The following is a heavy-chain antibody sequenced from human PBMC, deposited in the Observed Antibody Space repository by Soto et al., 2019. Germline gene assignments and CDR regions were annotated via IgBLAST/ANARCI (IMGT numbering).Heavy chain of an antibody. D-gene: IGHD5-12*01. Sequence: SETLSLTCTVSGGSISSGGYYWSWIRQHPGKGLEWTGYIYYSGSTYYNPSLKSRVTISVDTSKNQFSLKLSSVTAADTAVYYCLRGCPGNSGCNYYYAGMDVWGQGTTVTVSS. CDR3: LRGCPGNSGCNYYYAGMDV. J-gene: IGHJ6*02. V-gene: IGHV4-31*03. CDR2: IYYSGST. CDR1: GGSISSGGYY.